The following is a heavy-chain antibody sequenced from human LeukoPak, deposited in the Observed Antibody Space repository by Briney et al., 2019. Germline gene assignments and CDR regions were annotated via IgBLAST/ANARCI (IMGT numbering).Heavy chain of an antibody. CDR2: ISGSSDTI. CDR1: GFTFSTYA. CDR3: ARDLTVTGIFDY. J-gene: IGHJ4*02. V-gene: IGHV3-48*01. D-gene: IGHD4-17*01. Sequence: GGSLRLSCAASGFTFSTYAINWVRQAPGKGLEWVSYISGSSDTIHYADSVKGRFTISRDNAKNSLYLQMNSLRAEDTAVYYCARDLTVTGIFDYWGQGNLVTVSS.